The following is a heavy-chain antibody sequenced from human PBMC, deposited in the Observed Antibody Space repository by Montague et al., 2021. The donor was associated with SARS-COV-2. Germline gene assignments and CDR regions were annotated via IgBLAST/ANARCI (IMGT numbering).Heavy chain of an antibody. Sequence: SETLSLTCTVSGGSISSSSYYWGWILQPPGKGLEWIGSIYYSGSTYYNPSLKSRVAISVDTSKNQFSLKLSSVTAADTAVYYCARHRRAPYCSGGSCYSPPGWFDPWGQGTLVTVSS. CDR2: IYYSGST. D-gene: IGHD2-15*01. CDR1: GGSISSSSYY. J-gene: IGHJ5*02. V-gene: IGHV4-39*01. CDR3: ARHRRAPYCSGGSCYSPPGWFDP.